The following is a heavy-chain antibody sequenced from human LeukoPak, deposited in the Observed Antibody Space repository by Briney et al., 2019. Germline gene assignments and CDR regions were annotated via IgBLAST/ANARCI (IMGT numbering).Heavy chain of an antibody. V-gene: IGHV1-18*01. CDR3: ARGPGIGDYFPPDDAFDI. CDR2: ISAYNGNT. J-gene: IGHJ3*02. D-gene: IGHD4-17*01. CDR1: GYTFTSYG. Sequence: EASVKVSCKASGYTFTSYGISWVRQAPGQGLEWMGWISAYNGNTNYAQKLQGRVTMTTDTSTSTAYMELRSLRSDDTAVYYCARGPGIGDYFPPDDAFDIWGQGTMVTVSS.